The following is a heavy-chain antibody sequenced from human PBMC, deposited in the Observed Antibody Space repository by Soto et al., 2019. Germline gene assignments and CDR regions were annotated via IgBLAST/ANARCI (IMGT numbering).Heavy chain of an antibody. D-gene: IGHD3-10*01. Sequence: EVQLLESGGCLVQPGGSLRLSCAGSGFTFINYAMNWVRQAPGKGLEWVSTISGGGDAPFFADSVRGRFTISRDNSKNTVTLQMNNLGVDDTAVYFCARKVPGSTSRPDYWYFDLWGRGTLVTVSS. J-gene: IGHJ2*01. CDR2: ISGGGDAP. CDR3: ARKVPGSTSRPDYWYFDL. CDR1: GFTFINYA. V-gene: IGHV3-23*01.